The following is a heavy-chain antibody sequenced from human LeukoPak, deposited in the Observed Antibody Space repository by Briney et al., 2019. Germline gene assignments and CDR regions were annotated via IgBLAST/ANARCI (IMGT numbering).Heavy chain of an antibody. J-gene: IGHJ6*02. CDR2: ISSSSSYI. V-gene: IGHV3-21*01. CDR1: GFTFSSYS. Sequence: GGSLRLSFAASGFTFSSYSMNWVRQAPGKGLEWVSSISSSSSYIYYADSVKGRFTISRDNAKNSLYLQMNSLRAEDTAVYYCARAQANRPSIAVAGKGGYYYYYYGMDVWGQGTTVTVSS. CDR3: ARAQANRPSIAVAGKGGYYYYYYGMDV. D-gene: IGHD6-19*01.